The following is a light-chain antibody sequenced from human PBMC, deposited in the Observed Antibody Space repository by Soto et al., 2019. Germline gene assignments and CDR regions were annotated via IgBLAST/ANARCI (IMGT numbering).Light chain of an antibody. CDR3: QQYDSDPYT. V-gene: IGKV1-5*03. CDR2: KTS. CDR1: QSISSW. J-gene: IGKJ2*01. Sequence: DIHMTQSPSILSASVGDKVTITCRASQSISSWLTWYQQKPGKAPKLLIYKTSNLESGVPSRFSGSGSGTEFTLTISSLQPDDFATYYCQQYDSDPYTFGQGTKLEV.